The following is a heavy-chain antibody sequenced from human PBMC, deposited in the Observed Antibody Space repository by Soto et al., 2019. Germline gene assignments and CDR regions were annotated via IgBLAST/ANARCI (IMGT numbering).Heavy chain of an antibody. D-gene: IGHD3-9*01. V-gene: IGHV1-69*02. Sequence: GASVKVSCKASGGTFSSYTISWVRQAPGQGLEWMGRIIPILGIANYAQKFQGRVTITADKSTSTAYMELSSLRSEDTAVYYCASGVLRYFDWPFRHYYGMDVWGQGTTVTVSS. CDR3: ASGVLRYFDWPFRHYYGMDV. CDR2: IIPILGIA. J-gene: IGHJ6*02. CDR1: GGTFSSYT.